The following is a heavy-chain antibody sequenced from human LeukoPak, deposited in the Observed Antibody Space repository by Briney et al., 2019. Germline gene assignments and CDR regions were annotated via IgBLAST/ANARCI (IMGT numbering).Heavy chain of an antibody. V-gene: IGHV1-18*01. D-gene: IGHD6-13*01. CDR2: ISAYNGNT. CDR3: ARDSSSWYFPHFVY. J-gene: IGHJ4*02. Sequence: ASVKVSCKATGYTFTSYGISWVRQAPGQGLEWMGWISAYNGNTNYAQKLQGRVTMTTDTSTSTAYMELRSLRSDDTAVYYCARDSSSWYFPHFVYWGQGTLVTVSS. CDR1: GYTFTSYG.